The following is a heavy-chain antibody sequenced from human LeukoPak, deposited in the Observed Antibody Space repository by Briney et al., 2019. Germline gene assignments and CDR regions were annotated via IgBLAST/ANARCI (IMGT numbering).Heavy chain of an antibody. CDR3: AKDSVVVVIGPPGY. V-gene: IGHV3-30*02. D-gene: IGHD2-21*01. CDR2: VRYDGSNK. Sequence: GGSLRLSCATSGFTFSSYGMHWVRQAPGKGLEWVAFVRYDGSNKYYADSVKGRFTISRDNSKNTLYLQMSSLRVEDTAVYYCAKDSVVVVIGPPGYWGQGTLVTVSS. CDR1: GFTFSSYG. J-gene: IGHJ4*02.